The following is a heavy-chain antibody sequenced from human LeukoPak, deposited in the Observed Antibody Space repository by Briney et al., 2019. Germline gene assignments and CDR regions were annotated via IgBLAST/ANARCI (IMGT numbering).Heavy chain of an antibody. CDR3: VRHIVVVPAAMGWFDP. CDR2: IYYSGST. CDR1: GGSIGSSSYY. Sequence: SETLSLTCTVSGGSIGSSSYYWGWIRQPPGKGLEWIGSIYYSGSTYYNPSLKSRVTISVDTSKNQSSLKLSSVTAADTAVYYCVRHIVVVPAAMGWFDPWGQGTLVTVSS. J-gene: IGHJ5*02. V-gene: IGHV4-39*01. D-gene: IGHD2-2*01.